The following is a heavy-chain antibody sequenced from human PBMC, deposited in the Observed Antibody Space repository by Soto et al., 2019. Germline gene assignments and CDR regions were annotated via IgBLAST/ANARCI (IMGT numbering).Heavy chain of an antibody. J-gene: IGHJ4*02. CDR3: ARARATIAAAAIFDC. CDR2: VYRTGST. Sequence: SETLSLTCAVSGGSISTSNWWSWVRQPPGKGLEWIGEVYRTGSTNYNPSLESRLTISVDKSKNQFSLKLTSVTAADTAVYYCARARATIAAAAIFDCWGQGTLIS. CDR1: GGSISTSNW. D-gene: IGHD6-13*01. V-gene: IGHV4-4*02.